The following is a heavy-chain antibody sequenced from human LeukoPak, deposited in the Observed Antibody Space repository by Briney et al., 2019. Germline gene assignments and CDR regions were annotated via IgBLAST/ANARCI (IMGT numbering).Heavy chain of an antibody. Sequence: PSETLSLTCAVYGGSFSGYYWSWIRQPPGKGLEWIGNIYDSGTTHYNPSLKSRVTISGDTSKNQFSLKLNSVTAADTAIYYCATHRRSGSGGSENAFEIWGQGTMVTVSS. CDR1: GGSFSGYY. J-gene: IGHJ3*02. CDR3: ATHRRSGSGGSENAFEI. CDR2: IYDSGTT. V-gene: IGHV4-34*01. D-gene: IGHD5-12*01.